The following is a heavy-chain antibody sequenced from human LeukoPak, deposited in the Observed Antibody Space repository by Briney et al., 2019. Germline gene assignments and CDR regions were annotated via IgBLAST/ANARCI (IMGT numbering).Heavy chain of an antibody. J-gene: IGHJ4*02. CDR3: AREESPPDIVVVPAALDY. V-gene: IGHV4-59*01. D-gene: IGHD2-2*01. CDR1: GGSIGSYY. Sequence: PSETLSLTCTVSGGSIGSYYWNWIRQAPGKGLEWIGYIHYSGSTNHNSSLKSRVTISVDTSKNQYSLKLSSVTAADTAVYYCAREESPPDIVVVPAALDYWGQGTLVTVSS. CDR2: IHYSGST.